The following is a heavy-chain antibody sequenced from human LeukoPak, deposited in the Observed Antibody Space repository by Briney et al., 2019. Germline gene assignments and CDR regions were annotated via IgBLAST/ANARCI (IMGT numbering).Heavy chain of an antibody. V-gene: IGHV3-7*01. D-gene: IGHD2-2*01. CDR3: ARDDCSSISCYHNWFDP. J-gene: IGHJ5*02. Sequence: GGSLRLSCAASGFTFSSYWMSWVRQAPGKGLEWVASIKQDGREKYYVDSVKGRFTISRDNAKNSLYLQMNSLRAEDTAVYYCARDDCSSISCYHNWFDPWGQGTLVTVSS. CDR1: GFTFSSYW. CDR2: IKQDGREK.